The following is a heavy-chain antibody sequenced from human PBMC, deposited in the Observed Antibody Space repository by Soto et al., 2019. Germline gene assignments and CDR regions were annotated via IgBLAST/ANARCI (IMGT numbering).Heavy chain of an antibody. J-gene: IGHJ6*02. Sequence: PSETLSLTCTVSGGSITSYYWSWIRQPAGKGLEWIGRLYNTESPNYNPFLKSRVSMSVDTSKNQFSLKLSSVTAADTAVYYCARDMRVFGGMDVWGQGTTVTVSS. CDR1: GGSITSYY. D-gene: IGHD3-3*01. CDR3: ARDMRVFGGMDV. CDR2: LYNTESP. V-gene: IGHV4-4*07.